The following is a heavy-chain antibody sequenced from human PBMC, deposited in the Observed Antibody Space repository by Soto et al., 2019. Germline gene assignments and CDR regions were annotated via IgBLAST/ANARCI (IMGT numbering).Heavy chain of an antibody. V-gene: IGHV1-69*08. Sequence: QVQLVQSGAEVKKPGSSVKVSCKASGGTFSSYTISWVRQAPGQGLEWMGRIIPLLGIANYAQKFQGRVTITADKSPSTAYLDLSSLRSEDTAVYYCARDFWGIISAAEEGYWGQGTLVTVSS. J-gene: IGHJ4*02. CDR2: IIPLLGIA. CDR3: ARDFWGIISAAEEGY. CDR1: GGTFSSYT. D-gene: IGHD6-13*01.